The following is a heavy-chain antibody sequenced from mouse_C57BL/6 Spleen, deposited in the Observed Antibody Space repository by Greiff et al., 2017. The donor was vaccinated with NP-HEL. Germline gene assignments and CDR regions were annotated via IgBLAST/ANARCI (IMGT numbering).Heavy chain of an antibody. CDR1: GYTFTSYW. J-gene: IGHJ1*03. CDR3: ARKVLLDWYFDV. CDR2: IYPGSGST. V-gene: IGHV1-55*01. Sequence: QVQLQQPGAEFVKPGASVKMSCKASGYTFTSYWITWVKQRPGQGLEWIGDIYPGSGSTNYNEKFKSKATLTVDTSSSTAYMQLSSLTSEDSAVYYCARKVLLDWYFDVWGTGTTVTVSS. D-gene: IGHD1-1*01.